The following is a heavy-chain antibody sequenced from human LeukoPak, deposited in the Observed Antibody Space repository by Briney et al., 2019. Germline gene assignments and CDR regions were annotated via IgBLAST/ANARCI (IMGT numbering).Heavy chain of an antibody. V-gene: IGHV4-4*07. J-gene: IGHJ5*02. D-gene: IGHD4-17*01. Sequence: SETLSLTCTVSGGSISSYYWSWIRQPAGKGLEWIGRINTSGSTNYNPSLKSRVTMSVDTSKNQFSLKLSSVTAADTAVYYCARVKLYGDYSGPRRDWFDPWGQGTLVTVSP. CDR1: GGSISSYY. CDR2: INTSGST. CDR3: ARVKLYGDYSGPRRDWFDP.